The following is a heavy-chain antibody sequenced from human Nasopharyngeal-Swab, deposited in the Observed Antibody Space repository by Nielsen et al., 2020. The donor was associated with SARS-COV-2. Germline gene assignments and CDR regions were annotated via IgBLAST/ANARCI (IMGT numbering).Heavy chain of an antibody. J-gene: IGHJ4*02. Sequence: GGSLTLSCAASGFTFSSYSMNWVRQAPGKGMEWVSSISSSSSYIYYADSVKGRFTISRDNAKNSLYLQMNSLRAEDTAVYYCATPTVSNGDYWGQGTLVTVSS. V-gene: IGHV3-21*01. CDR2: ISSSSSYI. CDR3: ATPTVSNGDY. CDR1: GFTFSSYS. D-gene: IGHD4-17*01.